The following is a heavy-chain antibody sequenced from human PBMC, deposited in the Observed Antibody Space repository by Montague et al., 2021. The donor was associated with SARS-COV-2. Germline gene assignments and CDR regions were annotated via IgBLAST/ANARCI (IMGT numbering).Heavy chain of an antibody. D-gene: IGHD3-22*01. CDR2: IHYSGST. J-gene: IGHJ6*02. CDR3: ARGGGYYNYGLDV. CDR1: GGSISSYF. Sequence: SETLSLTCTVSGGSISSYFWSWIRQPPGKGLEWIGYIHYSGSTNYNPSLKSRVTISVDTSKNQFSLKVTSVTAADTAVYYCARGGGYYNYGLDVWGPGTTVTVSS. V-gene: IGHV4-59*13.